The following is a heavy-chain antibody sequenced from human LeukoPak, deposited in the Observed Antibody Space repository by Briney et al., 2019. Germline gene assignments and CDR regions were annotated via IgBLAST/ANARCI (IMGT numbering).Heavy chain of an antibody. J-gene: IGHJ4*02. CDR1: GFTFRHHW. CDR2: INSDGSST. Sequence: SLPPPCAASGFTFRHHWMHLLRLAPGTGLQRVSPINSDGSSTSYADSVKGRFTISRDNAKNTLYLQMNSLRAEDTAVYYCARDRDGYSSSHFDYWGQGTLVTVSS. V-gene: IGHV3-74*01. D-gene: IGHD6-13*01. CDR3: ARDRDGYSSSHFDY.